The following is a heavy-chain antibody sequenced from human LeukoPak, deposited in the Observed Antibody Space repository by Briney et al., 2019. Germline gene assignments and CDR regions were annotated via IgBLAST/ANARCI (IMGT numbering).Heavy chain of an antibody. CDR3: GRGLEVRVGPLVFDP. J-gene: IGHJ5*02. D-gene: IGHD1-7*01. V-gene: IGHV1-46*01. CDR2: INPSGGST. Sequence: ASVKVSCKASGYTFTSYYMHWVRQAPGQGLEWMGIINPSGGSTSYAQKFQGRVTMTRDMSTSTVYMELSSLRSEDTAVYYCGRGLEVRVGPLVFDPWGQGTLVTVSS. CDR1: GYTFTSYY.